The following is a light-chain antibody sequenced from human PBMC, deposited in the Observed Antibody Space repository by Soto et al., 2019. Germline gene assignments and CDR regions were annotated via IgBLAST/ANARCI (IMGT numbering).Light chain of an antibody. CDR3: HQYDSDRT. CDR1: QNIGKW. J-gene: IGKJ1*01. Sequence: QLTQSPSTLSASVGDRVTITCRASQNIGKWLAWYQQKPGKAPNLLISDASRLESGVPSRFRGRGSGTNFTLAISSLQPDDFATYYCHQYDSDRTFGQGTKVDSK. CDR2: DAS. V-gene: IGKV1-5*01.